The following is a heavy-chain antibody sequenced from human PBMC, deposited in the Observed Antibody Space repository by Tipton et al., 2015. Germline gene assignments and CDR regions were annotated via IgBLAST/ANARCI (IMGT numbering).Heavy chain of an antibody. V-gene: IGHV4-4*02. J-gene: IGHJ4*02. D-gene: IGHD3-3*01. CDR1: GVSISSRNW. CDR3: TRYVYGVIPSGVY. CDR2: MYYGGTT. Sequence: TLSLTCDVSGVSISSRNWWSWVRQPPGKGLEWIGEMYYGGTTNYNPSLKSRVTMSLDKAKNQFSPRLISVTAADTAIYYCTRYVYGVIPSGVYWGQGTLVTVSS.